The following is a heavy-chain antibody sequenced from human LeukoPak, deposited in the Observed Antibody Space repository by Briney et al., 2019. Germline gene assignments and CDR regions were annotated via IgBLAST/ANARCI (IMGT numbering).Heavy chain of an antibody. J-gene: IGHJ3*02. Sequence: SQTLSLTCTVSGGAISSCSYYWSWIRRPAGEGLEWIGRIYTSGSANYNHSLMSRATISVDTSMYQYSLKLSSVTAADTAVYYCARSLPLDDFWSGYYPGNAFDIWGQGTMVTVSS. CDR3: ARSLPLDDFWSGYYPGNAFDI. CDR2: IYTSGSA. V-gene: IGHV4-61*02. CDR1: GGAISSCSYY. D-gene: IGHD3-3*01.